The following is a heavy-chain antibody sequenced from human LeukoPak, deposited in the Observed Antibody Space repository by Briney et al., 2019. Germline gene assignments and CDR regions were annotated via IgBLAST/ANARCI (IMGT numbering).Heavy chain of an antibody. CDR3: VRSLTIAVAGTDL. V-gene: IGHV3-48*03. J-gene: IGHJ5*02. D-gene: IGHD6-19*01. CDR2: ISSGGTTI. CDR1: GFTFKSYE. Sequence: GSLRLSCSVSGFTFKSYEMNWVRLAPGKGLEWIAYISSGGTTIFYADSVKGRFTVSRDNDKSLLYLQMNSLRADDTATYYCVRSLTIAVAGTDLWGQGTVVTVS.